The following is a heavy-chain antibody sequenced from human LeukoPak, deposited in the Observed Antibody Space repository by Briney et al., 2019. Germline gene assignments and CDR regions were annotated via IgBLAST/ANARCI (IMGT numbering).Heavy chain of an antibody. V-gene: IGHV1-69*01. CDR2: IIPFFGTP. J-gene: IGHJ6*02. D-gene: IGHD3-10*01. CDR3: ARYKVPPHQDSSMVPGVYYYYGVDV. Sequence: SVKVSCEASGGSFSTYAISWVRQAPGQGLEWMGGIIPFFGTPSYAQKFHGRVTITADESTNTAYMEVSSLRSEDTALYYCARYKVPPHQDSSMVPGVYYYYGVDVWGLGTTVTVSS. CDR1: GGSFSTYA.